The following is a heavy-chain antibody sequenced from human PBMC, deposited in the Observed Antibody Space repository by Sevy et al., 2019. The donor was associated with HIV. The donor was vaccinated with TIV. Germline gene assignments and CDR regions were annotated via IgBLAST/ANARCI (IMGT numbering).Heavy chain of an antibody. CDR2: INPTNGDT. D-gene: IGHD2-15*01. Sequence: ASVKVSCKISGHTFNAYYVHWVRQAPGQGLEWMGRINPTNGDTSFAQKFQGRVTMISDTSITIAYIELTSLTSDDTAVSYCATPQPPCSGGSCYDFDFWGQGTLVTVSS. CDR3: ATPQPPCSGGSCYDFDF. J-gene: IGHJ4*02. CDR1: GHTFNAYY. V-gene: IGHV1-2*06.